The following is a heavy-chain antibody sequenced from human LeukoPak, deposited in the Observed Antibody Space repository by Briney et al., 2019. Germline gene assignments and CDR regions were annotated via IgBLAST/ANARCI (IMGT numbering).Heavy chain of an antibody. CDR3: ARRPSGGFGKPPFDY. Sequence: SETLSLTCTVSGGSISSSSYYWGWIRQPPGKGLEWIGSIYYSGSTYYNPSLKSRVTISVDTSKNQFSLKLSSVTAADTAVYYCARRPSGGFGKPPFDYWGQGTLITVSS. J-gene: IGHJ4*02. V-gene: IGHV4-39*01. CDR2: IYYSGST. CDR1: GGSISSSSYY. D-gene: IGHD3-16*01.